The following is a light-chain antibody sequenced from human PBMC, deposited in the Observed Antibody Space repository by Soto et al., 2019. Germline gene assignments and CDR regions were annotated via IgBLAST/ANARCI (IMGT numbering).Light chain of an antibody. CDR2: QDS. CDR3: QAWDSSYVV. J-gene: IGLJ2*01. V-gene: IGLV3-1*01. Sequence: SDELTQPPSVSVSPGQTASITCFGDKLGDKYVCWYQQKPGQSPVLVIYQDSRRPSGIPERFSGSNSGNTATLTISGTQAMDEADYYCQAWDSSYVVFGGGTKLTVL. CDR1: KLGDKY.